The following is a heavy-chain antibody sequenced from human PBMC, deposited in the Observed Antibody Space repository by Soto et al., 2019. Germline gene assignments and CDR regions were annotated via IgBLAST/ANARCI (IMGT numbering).Heavy chain of an antibody. CDR3: ARPVKWIGFDF. CDR2: IYYSGST. J-gene: IGHJ4*02. Sequence: QLQLQESGPGLVKPSETLSLTCTVSGGSISSSSYYWGWIRQPPGKGLEWIGSIYYSGSTYYNPSLTRRHTISVDTSKNQFSLKLSSVPAADTAVYYCARPVKWIGFDFWGQGTLVTVSS. D-gene: IGHD3-10*01. CDR1: GGSISSSSYY. V-gene: IGHV4-39*01.